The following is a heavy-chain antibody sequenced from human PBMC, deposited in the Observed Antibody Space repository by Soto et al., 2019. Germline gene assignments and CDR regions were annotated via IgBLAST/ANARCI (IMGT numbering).Heavy chain of an antibody. J-gene: IGHJ6*02. D-gene: IGHD5-18*01. CDR3: AREWIQLWRFSYGMDV. CDR2: IIPILGIA. V-gene: IGHV1-69*08. Sequence: QVQLVQSGAEVKKPGSSVKVSCKASGGTFSSYTISWVRQAPGQGLEWMGRIIPILGIANYEQKFQGGVTITADKSTSTAYMELSSLRSEDTAVYYCAREWIQLWRFSYGMDVWGQGTTVTVSS. CDR1: GGTFSSYT.